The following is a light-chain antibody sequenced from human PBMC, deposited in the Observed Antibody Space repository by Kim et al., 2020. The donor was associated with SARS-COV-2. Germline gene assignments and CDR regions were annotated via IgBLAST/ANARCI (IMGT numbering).Light chain of an antibody. J-gene: IGKJ4*01. CDR3: HQSYSTPA. CDR1: QGVISY. Sequence: SESVGDRVTVSCRASQGVISYLNGSQQHPGKAPKLLFKIAASLQSGFPSRFGVSGSGTNFPLTTSGLQPIVLATYYGHQSYSTPAFGGGTKV. V-gene: IGKV1-39*01. CDR2: IAA.